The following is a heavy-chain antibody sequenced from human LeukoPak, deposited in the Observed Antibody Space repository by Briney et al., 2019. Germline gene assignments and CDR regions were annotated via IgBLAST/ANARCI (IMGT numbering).Heavy chain of an antibody. Sequence: GASVKVSCKASGGTFSSYAISWVRQAPGQGLEWMGGIIPIFGTANYAQKFQVRVTITADESTSTAYMELSSLRSEDTAVYYCAREASELGGLDYWGQGTLVTVSS. J-gene: IGHJ4*02. CDR3: AREASELGGLDY. V-gene: IGHV1-69*13. CDR2: IIPIFGTA. CDR1: GGTFSSYA. D-gene: IGHD3-10*01.